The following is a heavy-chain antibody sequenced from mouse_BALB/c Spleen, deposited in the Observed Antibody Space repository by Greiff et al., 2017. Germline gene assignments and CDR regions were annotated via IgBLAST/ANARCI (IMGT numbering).Heavy chain of an antibody. CDR1: GYTFTSYV. V-gene: IGHV1-14*01. D-gene: IGHD1-1*01. J-gene: IGHJ1*01. Sequence: EVQLQQSGPELVKPGASVKMSCKASGYTFTSYVMHWVKQKPGQGLEWIGYINPYNDGTKYNEKFKGKATLTSAKSSSTAYMEFSSLTSEDSAVYYCARDYYGSRNWYFDVWGAGTTVTVSS. CDR2: INPYNDGT. CDR3: ARDYYGSRNWYFDV.